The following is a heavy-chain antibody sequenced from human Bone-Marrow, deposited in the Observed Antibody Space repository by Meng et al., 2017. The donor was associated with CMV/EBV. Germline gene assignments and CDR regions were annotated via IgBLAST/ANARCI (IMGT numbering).Heavy chain of an antibody. Sequence: SCAASGFTFSSYWMHWVRQAPGKGLVWVSRINSDGSSTSYADSVKGRFTISRDNAKNTLYLQMNSLRAEDTAVYYCARDNSGSDDAFAIWGQGQRVTSSS. CDR3: ARDNSGSDDAFAI. J-gene: IGHJ3*02. V-gene: IGHV3-74*01. CDR1: GFTFSSYW. CDR2: INSDGSST. D-gene: IGHD1-26*01.